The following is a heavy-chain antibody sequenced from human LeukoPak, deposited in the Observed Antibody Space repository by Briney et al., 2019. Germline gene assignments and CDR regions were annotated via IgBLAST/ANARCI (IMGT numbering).Heavy chain of an antibody. Sequence: PSETLSLTCAVYGGSFSGYCWSWIRQPPGKGLEWIGEINHSGSTNYNPSLKSRVTISVDTSKNQFSLKLSSVTAADTAVYYCARLGSPGPHDYWGQGTLVTVSS. CDR2: INHSGST. CDR3: ARLGSPGPHDY. D-gene: IGHD1-26*01. V-gene: IGHV4-34*01. CDR1: GGSFSGYC. J-gene: IGHJ4*02.